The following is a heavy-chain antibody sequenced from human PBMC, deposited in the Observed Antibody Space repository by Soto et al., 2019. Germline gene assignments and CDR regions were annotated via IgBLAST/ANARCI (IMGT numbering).Heavy chain of an antibody. J-gene: IGHJ4*02. CDR2: IYYSGST. Sequence: PSETLSLTCTVSGGSLSSSTYYWGWIRQPPGKGLEWIGSIYYSGSTYYSPSLKSRVTISVDTSKNQFSLNLSSVTAAETAVYYCARSSTISPNFDYWGQGTLVTVSS. CDR1: GGSLSSSTYY. V-gene: IGHV4-39*01. D-gene: IGHD2-2*01. CDR3: ARSSTISPNFDY.